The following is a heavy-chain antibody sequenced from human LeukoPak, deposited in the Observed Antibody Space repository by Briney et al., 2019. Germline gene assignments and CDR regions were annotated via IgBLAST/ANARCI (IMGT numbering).Heavy chain of an antibody. J-gene: IGHJ4*02. D-gene: IGHD3-3*01. CDR1: GFPFGDFA. Sequence: GGSLRLSCTASGFPFGDFAMIWFRQAPGKGLEWVGFMRSKANGGTTEYAASVKGRFSISRDDSESIAYLQMNSLKIEDTAVYYCTRGSDTIFGVARDGFDFWGQGTVVTVSS. V-gene: IGHV3-49*03. CDR3: TRGSDTIFGVARDGFDF. CDR2: MRSKANGGTT.